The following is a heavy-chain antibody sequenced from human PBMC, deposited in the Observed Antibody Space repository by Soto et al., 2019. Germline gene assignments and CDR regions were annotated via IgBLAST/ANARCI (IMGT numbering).Heavy chain of an antibody. V-gene: IGHV1-69*08. J-gene: IGHJ4*02. D-gene: IGHD5-12*01. CDR3: VRDSPIGSTYSGYDGIDY. CDR2: IIPLLDIA. CDR1: GGTFSNDI. Sequence: QVQLVQSGAEVKKPGSSVKVSCKASGGTFSNDIITWVRQAPGQGLEWMGRIIPLLDIANYAQKFQGRVTITADKSTSTAYMELNSLRSEDTAVYYCVRDSPIGSTYSGYDGIDYWGKGTLVTVSS.